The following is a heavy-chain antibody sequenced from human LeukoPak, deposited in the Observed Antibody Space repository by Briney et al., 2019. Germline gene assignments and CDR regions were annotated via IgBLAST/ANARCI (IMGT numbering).Heavy chain of an antibody. CDR2: ISYSGTI. CDR3: ARYCTGSNCYSNRGAFGV. Sequence: ETLSLTCTVSGGSVSGDPYYWSWIRQPPGKGPGWIGHISYSGTINSNPSLKSRVSASVDTSKNQFSLKLSSVTAADTAVYYCARYCTGSNCYSNRGAFGVWGRGTMVAVSS. D-gene: IGHD2-15*01. V-gene: IGHV4-61*01. CDR1: GGSVSGDPYY. J-gene: IGHJ3*01.